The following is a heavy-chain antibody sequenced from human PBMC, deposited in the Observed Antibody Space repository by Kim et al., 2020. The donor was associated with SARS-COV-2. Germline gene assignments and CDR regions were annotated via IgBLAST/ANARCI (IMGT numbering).Heavy chain of an antibody. V-gene: IGHV4-39*01. J-gene: IGHJ5*02. CDR1: GGSISSSSYY. CDR3: ARHSFTIRLILEWFNWFDP. CDR2: IYYSGST. D-gene: IGHD3-3*01. Sequence: SETLSLTCTVSGGSISSSSYYWGWIRQPPGKGLEWIGSIYYSGSTYYNPSLKSRVTISVDTSKNQFSLKLSSVTAADTAVYYCARHSFTIRLILEWFNWFDPWGQGTLVTVSS.